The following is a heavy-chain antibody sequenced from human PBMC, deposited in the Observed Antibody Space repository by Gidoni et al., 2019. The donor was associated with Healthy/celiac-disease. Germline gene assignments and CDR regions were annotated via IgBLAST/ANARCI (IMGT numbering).Heavy chain of an antibody. D-gene: IGHD3-22*01. CDR2: IGGSGGST. CDR3: AKDRTYYYDSSGFDY. Sequence: EVQLLESGGRLVQHGGSLRLPCAASGSTLSIYAMRWVRQAPGTGLVWVSAIGGSGGSTYYADSVKGRFTISRDNSKNTLYLQMNSLRAEDTAIYYCAKDRTYYYDSSGFDYWGQGTLVTVSS. CDR1: GSTLSIYA. V-gene: IGHV3-23*01. J-gene: IGHJ4*02.